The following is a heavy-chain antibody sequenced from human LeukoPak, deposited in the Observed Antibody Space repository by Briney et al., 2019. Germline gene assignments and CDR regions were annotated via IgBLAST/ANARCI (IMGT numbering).Heavy chain of an antibody. D-gene: IGHD2-2*01. Sequence: GGSLRLSCAASGFTFSSYWMSWVRQAPGKGLEWVANIKQDGSEKYYVDSVKGRFTISRDNAKNSLYLQMNSLRAEDTAVYYCARDRDCSTTSCRGSLDYWGQGTVVTVSS. V-gene: IGHV3-7*01. J-gene: IGHJ4*02. CDR2: IKQDGSEK. CDR1: GFTFSSYW. CDR3: ARDRDCSTTSCRGSLDY.